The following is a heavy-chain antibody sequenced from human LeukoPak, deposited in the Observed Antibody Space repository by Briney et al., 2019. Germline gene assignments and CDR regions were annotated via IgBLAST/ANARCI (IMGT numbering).Heavy chain of an antibody. V-gene: IGHV5-51*01. D-gene: IGHD3-22*01. CDR2: IYPGDSDT. J-gene: IGHJ3*02. CDR1: GYSFTSYW. Sequence: GESLKISCKGSGYSFTSYWIGWVRQIPGKGLEWMGIIYPGDSDTRYSPSFQGQVTISADKSISTAYLQWSSLKASDTAMYYCASHTSYYDSSGRDAFDIWGQGTMVTVSS. CDR3: ASHTSYYDSSGRDAFDI.